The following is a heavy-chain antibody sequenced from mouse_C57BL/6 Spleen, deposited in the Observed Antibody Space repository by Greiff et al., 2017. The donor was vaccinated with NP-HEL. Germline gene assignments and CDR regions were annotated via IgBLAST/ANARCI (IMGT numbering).Heavy chain of an antibody. V-gene: IGHV1-82*01. CDR2: IYPGDGDT. D-gene: IGHD1-1*01. Sequence: VQLQQSGPELVKPGASVKISCKASGYAFSSSWMNWVKQRPGKGLEWIGRIYPGDGDTNYNGKFKGKATLTADKSSSTAYMQLSSLTSEDSAVYFCLITTVGGYAMDYWGQGTSVTVSS. CDR1: GYAFSSSW. CDR3: LITTVGGYAMDY. J-gene: IGHJ4*01.